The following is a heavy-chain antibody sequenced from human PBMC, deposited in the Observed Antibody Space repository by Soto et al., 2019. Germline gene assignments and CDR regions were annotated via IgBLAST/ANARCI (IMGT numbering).Heavy chain of an antibody. CDR2: INAGNGNT. D-gene: IGHD3-10*01. J-gene: IGHJ4*02. CDR1: GYTFTSYA. V-gene: IGHV1-3*01. CDR3: ARGSPMVRGVPRYYFDY. Sequence: ASVKVSCKASGYTFTSYAMHWVRQAPGQRLEWMGWINAGNGNTKYSQKFQGRVTITRDTSASTAYMELSSLRSEDTAVYYCARGSPMVRGVPRYYFDYWGQGTLVTVSS.